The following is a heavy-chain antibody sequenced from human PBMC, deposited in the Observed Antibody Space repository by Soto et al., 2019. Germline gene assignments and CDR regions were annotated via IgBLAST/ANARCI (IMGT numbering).Heavy chain of an antibody. Sequence: GGSLRLSCAASGFTFSNAWMSWVRQAPGKGLEWVGRIKSKTDGGTTDYAAPVKGRFTISRDDSKNTLYLQMNSLKTEDAAVYSCTTEAGQLGNDAFDIWGQGTMVTVSS. D-gene: IGHD6-6*01. CDR3: TTEAGQLGNDAFDI. V-gene: IGHV3-15*01. CDR1: GFTFSNAW. CDR2: IKSKTDGGTT. J-gene: IGHJ3*02.